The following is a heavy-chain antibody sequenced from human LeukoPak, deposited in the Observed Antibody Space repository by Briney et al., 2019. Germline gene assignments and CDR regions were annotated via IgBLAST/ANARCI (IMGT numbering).Heavy chain of an antibody. CDR2: IYSSGST. CDR3: ARGGAWSPVGFDH. Sequence: SETLSLTCTVSGGSINSNFWSWIRQPAGKGLQWIGRIYSSGSTNYSPSLMSRVTMSVDTSKNQFSLNLSSVTAADTAVYYCARGGAWSPVGFDHWGQGTLVTVSS. J-gene: IGHJ4*02. CDR1: GGSINSNF. V-gene: IGHV4-4*07. D-gene: IGHD4-23*01.